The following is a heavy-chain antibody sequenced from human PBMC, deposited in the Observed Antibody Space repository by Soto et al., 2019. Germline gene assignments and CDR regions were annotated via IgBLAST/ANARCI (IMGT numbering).Heavy chain of an antibody. CDR2: IGTAGDT. CDR3: ARGMSGYYRGGFDP. V-gene: IGHV3-13*01. J-gene: IGHJ5*02. D-gene: IGHD3-3*01. CDR1: GFTFSSYD. Sequence: EVQLVESGGGLVQPGGSLRLSCAASGFTFSSYDMHWVRQATGKGLEWVSAIGTAGDTYYPGSVKGRFTISRENAKNSLYLQMNSLRAGDTAVYYCARGMSGYYRGGFDPWGEGTLVTVSS.